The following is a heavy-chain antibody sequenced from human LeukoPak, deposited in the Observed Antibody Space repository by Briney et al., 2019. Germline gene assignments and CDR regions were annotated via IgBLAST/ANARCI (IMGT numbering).Heavy chain of an antibody. CDR1: GYTFTSYG. V-gene: IGHV1-2*06. Sequence: GASVKVSCKASGYTFTSYGISWVRQAPGQGLEWMGRIHPNSGGTKYAQKFQGRVTMTRDTSIATAYMELSRLRSDDTAVYYCTRETLNWFDPWGQGTLVTVSS. CDR3: TRETLNWFDP. CDR2: IHPNSGGT. J-gene: IGHJ5*02.